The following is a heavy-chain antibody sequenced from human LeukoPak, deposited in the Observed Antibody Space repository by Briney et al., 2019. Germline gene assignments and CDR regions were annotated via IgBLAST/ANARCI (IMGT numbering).Heavy chain of an antibody. CDR3: ARDGGMIVTGDYYMDV. CDR2: IIPIFGTA. J-gene: IGHJ6*03. CDR1: GGTFSSYA. Sequence: SVKVSCKASGGTFSSYAISWVRQAPGQGLEWMGGIIPIFGTANYAQKFQGRVTITADESMSTAYMELSSLRSEDTAVYYCARDGGMIVTGDYYMDVWGKGTTVTVSS. D-gene: IGHD3-22*01. V-gene: IGHV1-69*13.